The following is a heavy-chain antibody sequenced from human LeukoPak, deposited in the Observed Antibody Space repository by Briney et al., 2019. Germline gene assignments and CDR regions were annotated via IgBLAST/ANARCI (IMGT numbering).Heavy chain of an antibody. CDR3: ARIPGGDTAMVTDPADY. CDR2: INHSGST. D-gene: IGHD5-18*01. Sequence: SETLSLTCAVYGGSFSGYYWSWIRQPPGKGLELIGEINHSGSTNYNPTLKSRVTISVDTSKNQFSLKLSSVTAADTAVYYCARIPGGDTAMVTDPADYWGQGTLVTVSS. J-gene: IGHJ4*02. V-gene: IGHV4-34*01. CDR1: GGSFSGYY.